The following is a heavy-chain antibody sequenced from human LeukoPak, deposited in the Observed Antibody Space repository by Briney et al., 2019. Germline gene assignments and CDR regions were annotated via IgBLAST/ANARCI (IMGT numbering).Heavy chain of an antibody. CDR3: ARDGPSPRYSSSWYWFDP. Sequence: KSSETLSLTCTVSGGSISSYYWSWIRQPAGKGLEWIGRIYTSGSTNYNLSLKRRLTMSVDPSKNQSSLKLSSVTAADTAVYYCARDGPSPRYSSSWYWFDPWGQGTLVTVSS. V-gene: IGHV4-4*07. J-gene: IGHJ5*02. CDR1: GGSISSYY. D-gene: IGHD6-13*01. CDR2: IYTSGST.